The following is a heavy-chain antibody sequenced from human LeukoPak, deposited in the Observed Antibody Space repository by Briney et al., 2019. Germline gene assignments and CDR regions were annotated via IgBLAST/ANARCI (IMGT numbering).Heavy chain of an antibody. Sequence: PSQTLSLTCTVSGVSISSGNYYWSWIRQPAGKGLERIGRIYTSGSTNYNPSLKSRVTITVDTSKNQFSLKLSSVTAADTALYYCAGVEWGLRHWFDPWGQGTLVTVSS. D-gene: IGHD1-26*01. V-gene: IGHV4-61*02. J-gene: IGHJ5*02. CDR3: AGVEWGLRHWFDP. CDR1: GVSISSGNYY. CDR2: IYTSGST.